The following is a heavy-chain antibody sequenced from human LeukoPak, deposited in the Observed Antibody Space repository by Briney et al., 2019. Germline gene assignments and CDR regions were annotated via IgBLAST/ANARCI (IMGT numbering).Heavy chain of an antibody. CDR3: AKALAYCGGDCNYSYGMDV. CDR1: GFTFSSYS. V-gene: IGHV3-21*01. CDR2: ISSSSNYI. J-gene: IGHJ6*02. D-gene: IGHD2-21*02. Sequence: GGSLRLSCAASGFTFSSYSMNWVRQAPGKGLEWVSFISSSSNYIYYADSMKGRFTISRDNAKNSLYLQMDSLRAEDTAVYYCAKALAYCGGDCNYSYGMDVWGQGTTVTVSS.